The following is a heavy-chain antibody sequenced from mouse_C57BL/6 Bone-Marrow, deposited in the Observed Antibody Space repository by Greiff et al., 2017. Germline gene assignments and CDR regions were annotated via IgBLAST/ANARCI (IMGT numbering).Heavy chain of an antibody. CDR3: ARLPGYFDV. CDR2: IYPRSGNT. J-gene: IGHJ1*03. V-gene: IGHV1-81*01. Sequence: VKLMESGAELARPGASVKLSCKASGYTFTSYGISWVKQRTGQGLEWIGEIYPRSGNTYYNEKFKGKATLTADKSSSTAYMELRSLTSEDSAFYFSARLPGYFDVWGTGTTVTVSS. CDR1: GYTFTSYG. D-gene: IGHD2-12*01.